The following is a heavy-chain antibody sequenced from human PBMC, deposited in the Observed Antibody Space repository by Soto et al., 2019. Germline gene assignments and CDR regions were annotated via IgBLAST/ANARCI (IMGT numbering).Heavy chain of an antibody. Sequence: GGSLRLSCAASGFTFSSYWMSWVRQAPGKGPEWVANIKQDGSEKYYVDSVKGRFTISRDNAKNSLYLQMNSLRAEDTAVYYCAREGRVLRYFDLLKSQGNNWFDPWGQGTLVTVSS. J-gene: IGHJ5*02. CDR3: AREGRVLRYFDLLKSQGNNWFDP. D-gene: IGHD3-9*01. CDR2: IKQDGSEK. V-gene: IGHV3-7*01. CDR1: GFTFSSYW.